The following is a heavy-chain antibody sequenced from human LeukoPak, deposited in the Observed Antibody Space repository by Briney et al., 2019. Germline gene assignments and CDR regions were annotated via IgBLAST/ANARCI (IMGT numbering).Heavy chain of an antibody. V-gene: IGHV3-7*01. Sequence: QSGGSLRLSCAASGFTVSGNYMSWVRQAPGKGLEWVANIKQDGSEKYYVDSVKGRFTISRDNAKNSLYLQMNSLRAEDTAVYYCARGRPRLNYDILTGYYSPNYYGMDVWGQGTTVTVSS. J-gene: IGHJ6*02. CDR1: GFTVSGNY. CDR3: ARGRPRLNYDILTGYYSPNYYGMDV. CDR2: IKQDGSEK. D-gene: IGHD3-9*01.